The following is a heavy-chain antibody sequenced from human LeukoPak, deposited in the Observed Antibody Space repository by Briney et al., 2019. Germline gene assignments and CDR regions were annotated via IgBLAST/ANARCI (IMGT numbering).Heavy chain of an antibody. J-gene: IGHJ3*02. CDR2: ISSSGSTI. CDR1: GFTFNTYA. Sequence: GGSLRLSCAASGFTFNTYAMNWVRQALGKGLEWVSYISSSGSTIYYADSVKGRFTISRDNAKNSLYLQMNSLRAEDTAVYYCARVTMARGAFDIWGQGTMVTVSS. CDR3: ARVTMARGAFDI. D-gene: IGHD3-10*01. V-gene: IGHV3-48*04.